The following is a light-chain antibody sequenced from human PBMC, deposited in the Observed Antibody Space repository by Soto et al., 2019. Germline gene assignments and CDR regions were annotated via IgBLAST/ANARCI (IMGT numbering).Light chain of an antibody. J-gene: IGKJ1*01. Sequence: DIVMTQSPATLSVSPGERATLSCRASQSVSSSLAWYQQKPGRSPRLLIYGASTRATGIPARFSGSGSGTEFTLTISSLQSEDFAVYYCQQYQTWPRTFGQGTRVEVK. CDR3: QQYQTWPRT. CDR1: QSVSSS. CDR2: GAS. V-gene: IGKV3-15*01.